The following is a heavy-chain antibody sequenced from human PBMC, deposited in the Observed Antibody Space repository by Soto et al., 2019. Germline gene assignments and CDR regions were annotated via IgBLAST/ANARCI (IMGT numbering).Heavy chain of an antibody. CDR2: INAGNGNT. J-gene: IGHJ4*02. Sequence: ASVKVSCKASGYTFTSYAMHWVRQAPGQRLEWMGWINAGNGNTKYSQKFQGRVTITRDTSASTAYMELSSLRSEDTAVYYCASGPGYREGFDYWGQGTLVTVSS. CDR1: GYTFTSYA. CDR3: ASGPGYREGFDY. D-gene: IGHD6-13*01. V-gene: IGHV1-3*01.